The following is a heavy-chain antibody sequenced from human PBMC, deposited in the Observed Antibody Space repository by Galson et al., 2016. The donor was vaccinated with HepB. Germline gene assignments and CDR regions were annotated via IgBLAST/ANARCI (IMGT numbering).Heavy chain of an antibody. D-gene: IGHD2-2*01. CDR1: DYSISSDNY. V-gene: IGHV4-38-2*02. CDR2: IYHNGRT. J-gene: IGHJ4*02. Sequence: SETLSLTCAVSDYSISSDNYWGWIRQSPGKGLEWIGIIYHNGRTFYNPSHKSRVTISVDTSNNQFSLGLSSVAAADTAVYYCARDLRGSSTSCYDYWGQGILVTVSS. CDR3: ARDLRGSSTSCYDY.